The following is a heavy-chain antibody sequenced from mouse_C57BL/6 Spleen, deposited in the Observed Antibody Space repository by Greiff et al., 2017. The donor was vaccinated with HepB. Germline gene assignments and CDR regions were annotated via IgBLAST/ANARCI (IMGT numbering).Heavy chain of an antibody. J-gene: IGHJ4*01. Sequence: QVQLKESGAELVKPGASVKISCKASGYAFSSYWMNWVKQRPGKGLEWIGQIYPGDGDTNYNGKFKGKATLTADKSSSTAYMQLSSLTSEDSAVYFCARGGYSNYAMDYWGQGTSVTVSS. V-gene: IGHV1-80*01. CDR2: IYPGDGDT. CDR3: ARGGYSNYAMDY. CDR1: GYAFSSYW. D-gene: IGHD2-5*01.